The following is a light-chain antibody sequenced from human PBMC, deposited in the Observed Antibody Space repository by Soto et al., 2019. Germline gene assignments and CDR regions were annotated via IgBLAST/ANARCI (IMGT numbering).Light chain of an antibody. V-gene: IGLV2-14*01. J-gene: IGLJ1*01. CDR3: LSYATTSIYV. CDR2: EVS. Sequence: QSALTQPASVSGSPGQSITISCTGTSSDVGGYQRVSWYQQHPGKAPRVVIFEVSNRPSGVSNRFSGSKSGNTASLTISGLQTEDEADYYCLSYATTSIYVFGTGTKLTVL. CDR1: SSDVGGYQR.